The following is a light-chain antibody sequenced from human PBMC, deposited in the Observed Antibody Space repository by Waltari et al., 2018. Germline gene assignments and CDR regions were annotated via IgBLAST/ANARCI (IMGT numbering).Light chain of an antibody. J-gene: IGKJ1*01. CDR2: AAS. V-gene: IGKV3-15*01. CDR1: QSVGRD. Sequence: ETVMPQSPAALSVSPGERATLFCRASQSVGRDLAWYQQKPGQAPRLLISAASTRATGIPVRFSGGGSGTDFTLTISSMQSEDFAVYYCQQYDNWPRTFGQGTRVEI. CDR3: QQYDNWPRT.